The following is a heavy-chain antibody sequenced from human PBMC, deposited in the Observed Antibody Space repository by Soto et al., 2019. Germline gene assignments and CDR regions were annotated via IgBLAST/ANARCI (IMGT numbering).Heavy chain of an antibody. J-gene: IGHJ6*02. CDR3: AKRYCSGGPCHFQYYNGMDV. D-gene: IGHD2-15*01. CDR2: ITHSGST. V-gene: IGHV4-34*01. CDR1: GGSFSDYY. Sequence: PSETLSLTCAVYGGSFSDYYWSWIRQPPGKGLEWIGEITHSGSTNYNPSLKSRVTMSGDTSRKQFSLKLSSVTAEDTAVYYCAKRYCSGGPCHFQYYNGMDVWGHGTTVTVSS.